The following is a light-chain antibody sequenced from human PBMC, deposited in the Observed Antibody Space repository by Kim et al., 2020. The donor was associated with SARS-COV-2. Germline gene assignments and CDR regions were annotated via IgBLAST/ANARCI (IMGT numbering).Light chain of an antibody. J-gene: IGLJ3*02. CDR3: SSYTSSSGLLV. Sequence: QSALTQPASVSGSPGQSITISCTGTSSDVDDYNYVFWYQQHPGKAPKLMIYVVTKRPSGVSYRFSGSKSVNTASLTISGLQAEDEADYYCSSYTSSSGLLVFGGGTQLTVL. CDR2: VVT. V-gene: IGLV2-14*01. CDR1: SSDVDDYNY.